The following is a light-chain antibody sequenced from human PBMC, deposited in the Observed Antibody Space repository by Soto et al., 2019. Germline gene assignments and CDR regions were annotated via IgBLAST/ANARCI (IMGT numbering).Light chain of an antibody. CDR1: QAISSS. CDR3: QQLRSYPST. J-gene: IGKJ4*01. Sequence: IQLTQSPSSLSVSVGDRVTITCRASQAISSSLGWYQHKQGKAPTLLIYAASILESGVPSRFSGSGFGTDFTLTISSLQAEDFASYYCQQLRSYPSTFGGGTKVEIK. CDR2: AAS. V-gene: IGKV1-9*01.